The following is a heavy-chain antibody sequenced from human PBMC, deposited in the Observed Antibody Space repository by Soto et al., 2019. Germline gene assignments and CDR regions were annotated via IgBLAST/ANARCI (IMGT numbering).Heavy chain of an antibody. CDR2: ILSDGSNK. Sequence: PGGSLRLSCAVSGFTLSSHAMHWVRQAPGKGLEWVALILSDGSNKYYADSVKGRFTTSRDNSKNTMYLQMNSLRAEDTAMYYCARHDTVATIGYYYYGMDVWGQGTTVTVSS. CDR3: ARHDTVATIGYYYYGMDV. J-gene: IGHJ6*02. D-gene: IGHD4-17*01. CDR1: GFTLSSHA. V-gene: IGHV3-30-3*01.